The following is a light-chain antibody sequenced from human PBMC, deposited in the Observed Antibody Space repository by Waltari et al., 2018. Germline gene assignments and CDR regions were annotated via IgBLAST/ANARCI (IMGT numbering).Light chain of an antibody. CDR3: QQYNNWPPWT. J-gene: IGKJ1*01. V-gene: IGKV3-15*01. Sequence: ETLMTQSPATLSASPGERVTLSCRASQNINNNLAWYQQKPGQTPRLLIYAASTRATGIPVRLSGGGSGTEFTLTISSLQSEDFAVYYCQQYNNWPPWTFGQGTKVE. CDR1: QNINNN. CDR2: AAS.